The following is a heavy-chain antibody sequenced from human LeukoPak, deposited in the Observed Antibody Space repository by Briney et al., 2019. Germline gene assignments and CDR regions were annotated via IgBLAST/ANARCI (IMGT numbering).Heavy chain of an antibody. Sequence: PSETLSLTCTVSGGSISSYYWSWIRQLPGKGLEWIGYIYYSGSTNYNPSLKSRVTISVDTSKNQFSLKLSSVTAADTAVYYCARGYCSSTSCYVIGAPDAFDIWGQGTMVTVSS. V-gene: IGHV4-59*01. CDR2: IYYSGST. D-gene: IGHD2-2*01. J-gene: IGHJ3*02. CDR3: ARGYCSSTSCYVIGAPDAFDI. CDR1: GGSISSYY.